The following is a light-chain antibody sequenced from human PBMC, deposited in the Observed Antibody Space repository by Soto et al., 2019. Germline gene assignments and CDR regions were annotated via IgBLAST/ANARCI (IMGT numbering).Light chain of an antibody. Sequence: DIQMTQSPSSLSASVGDRVTITCRASQSIVSYLNWYQQKPGKAPDLLIYAASILQSGVPSRFRGSGSGTDFTLTISNLQPEDFATFYCQQTYSTPLTFGGGTKVDNK. CDR3: QQTYSTPLT. V-gene: IGKV1-39*01. J-gene: IGKJ4*01. CDR1: QSIVSY. CDR2: AAS.